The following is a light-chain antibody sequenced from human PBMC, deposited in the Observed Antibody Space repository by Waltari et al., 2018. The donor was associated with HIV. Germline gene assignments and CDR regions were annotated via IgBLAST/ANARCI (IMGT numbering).Light chain of an antibody. Sequence: QSALTQPRSVSGSPGQSVTISCTGTASDIGYFDYVSWYQQYPGKDPKVIIYEVFQRPSVLPARFTASKSGITASLTISWLQDEDEADYYCCSYAGTYTYVFGSGTTVTVL. CDR1: ASDIGYFDY. CDR3: CSYAGTYTYV. V-gene: IGLV2-11*01. CDR2: EVF. J-gene: IGLJ1*01.